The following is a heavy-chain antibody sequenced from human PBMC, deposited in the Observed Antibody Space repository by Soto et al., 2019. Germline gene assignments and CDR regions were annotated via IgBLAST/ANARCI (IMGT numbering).Heavy chain of an antibody. Sequence: EVFLVESGGGLVKPGGSLRLSCADSGITFSSHTMNWVRQAPGKGLEWVSSISSTSRDVNYADSVKGRFTISRDNAKNSLYLQLINLRVEDTAVYYCARGYDIVRVPLAIRVGFFDYWGQGAVVTVSS. CDR2: ISSTSRDV. CDR3: ARGYDIVRVPLAIRVGFFDY. J-gene: IGHJ4*02. V-gene: IGHV3-21*01. D-gene: IGHD2-15*01. CDR1: GITFSSHT.